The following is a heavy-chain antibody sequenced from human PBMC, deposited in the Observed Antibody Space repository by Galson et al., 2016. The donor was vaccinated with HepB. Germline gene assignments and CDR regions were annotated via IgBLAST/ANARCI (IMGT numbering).Heavy chain of an antibody. V-gene: IGHV1-46*01. CDR3: ARENNAVDV. J-gene: IGHJ6*02. Sequence: SVKVSCKASGYTFRSHYIHWVRQAPGQGLEWMGIINPTSDRTNYADKFQGRVTLTKDPSTSTVYMDLRNLRFADTAVYYCARENNAVDVWGQGTTVTVSS. D-gene: IGHD1-14*01. CDR2: INPTSDRT. CDR1: GYTFRSHY.